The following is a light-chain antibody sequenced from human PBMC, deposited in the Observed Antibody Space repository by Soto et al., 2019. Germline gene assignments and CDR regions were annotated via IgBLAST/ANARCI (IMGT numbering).Light chain of an antibody. V-gene: IGLV3-21*04. CDR1: DIGSKS. Sequence: SYELTQPPSVSVAPGKTARITCGGDDIGSKSVHWYQQKPGQAPVLVIYYDSDRPSGIPERFSGSNSGNTATLTISRVEAGDEADYYCQVWDTGSDPPYVFGTGTKLTVL. J-gene: IGLJ1*01. CDR2: YDS. CDR3: QVWDTGSDPPYV.